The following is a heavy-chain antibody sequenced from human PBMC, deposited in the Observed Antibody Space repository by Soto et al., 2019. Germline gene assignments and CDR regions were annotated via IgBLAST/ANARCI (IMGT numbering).Heavy chain of an antibody. Sequence: GESLKISCNCSGYIFTNYWIGWVRQMPGKGLEWMGIIYPGDSDTRYSPSFQGQVTISADKSISTAYLQWSSLKASDTAMYYCARHYYDSSGSKNFAYWGQGTLLTVSS. V-gene: IGHV5-51*01. CDR3: ARHYYDSSGSKNFAY. J-gene: IGHJ4*02. D-gene: IGHD3-22*01. CDR1: GYIFTNYW. CDR2: IYPGDSDT.